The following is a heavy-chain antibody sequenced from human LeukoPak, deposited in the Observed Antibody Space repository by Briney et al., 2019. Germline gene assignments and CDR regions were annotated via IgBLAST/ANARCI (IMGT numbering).Heavy chain of an antibody. J-gene: IGHJ3*02. D-gene: IGHD2-2*01. CDR3: AGGRYCSSTSCWRAFDI. V-gene: IGHV1-69*05. CDR1: GGTFSSYA. Sequence: SVKVSCKASGGTFSSYAISWVRQAPGQGLEWMGGIIPIFGTANYAQKFQGRVTITTDESTSTAYMELSSLRSEDTAVYYCAGGRYCSSTSCWRAFDIWGQGTMVTVSS. CDR2: IIPIFGTA.